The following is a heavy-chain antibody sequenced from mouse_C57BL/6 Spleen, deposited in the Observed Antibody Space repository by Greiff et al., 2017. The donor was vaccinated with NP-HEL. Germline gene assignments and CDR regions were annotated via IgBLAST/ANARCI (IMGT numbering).Heavy chain of an antibody. D-gene: IGHD2-5*01. V-gene: IGHV14-4*01. Sequence: VQLQQSGAELVRPGASVKLSCTASGFNIKDDYMHWVKQRPEQGLEWIGWIDPENGDTEYASKFQGKATITADTSSNTAYLQLSSLTSEDTAVYYCTTRSNYDAYWGQGTLVTVSA. J-gene: IGHJ3*01. CDR1: GFNIKDDY. CDR2: IDPENGDT. CDR3: TTRSNYDAY.